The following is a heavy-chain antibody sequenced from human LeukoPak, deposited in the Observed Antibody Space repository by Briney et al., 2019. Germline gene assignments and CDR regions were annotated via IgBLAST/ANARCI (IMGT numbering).Heavy chain of an antibody. CDR2: IYHSGST. CDR3: ARQLKVGTFEAFDI. V-gene: IGHV4-38-2*01. D-gene: IGHD1-26*01. J-gene: IGHJ3*02. CDR1: GYSISSGYY. Sequence: SETLSLTCAVSGYSISSGYYWGWIRQPPGKGLEWIGSIYHSGSTYYNPSLKSRVTISVDTSKNQFSLKLSSVTAADTAVYYCARQLKVGTFEAFDIWGQGTMVTVSS.